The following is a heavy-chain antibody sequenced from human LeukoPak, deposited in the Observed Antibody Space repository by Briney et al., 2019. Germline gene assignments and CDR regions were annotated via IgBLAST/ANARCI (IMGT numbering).Heavy chain of an antibody. CDR2: IYYSGNT. CDR3: ARHYNGSGPTDY. D-gene: IGHD3-10*01. J-gene: IGHJ4*02. CDR1: GGSISSSSYY. V-gene: IGHV4-39*01. Sequence: SETLSLTCTVSGGSISSSSYYRGWIRQPPGKGLEWIGSIYYSGNTYYNPSLKSRVTISVDTSKNHFSLKLSSVTAADTAVYYCARHYNGSGPTDYWGQGTLVTVSS.